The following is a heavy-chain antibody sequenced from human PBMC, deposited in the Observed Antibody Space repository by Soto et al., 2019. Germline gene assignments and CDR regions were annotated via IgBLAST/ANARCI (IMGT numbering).Heavy chain of an antibody. Sequence: PSQTLSLTCAISGDSVSSNSAAWNWIRQSPSRGLEWLGRTYYRSRWYNDSAVSLKSRIVINPDTSKNQFSLQLNSVTPEDTAVYYCASITWNHVTSRIYWGQGILVTVSS. V-gene: IGHV6-1*01. CDR1: GDSVSSNSAA. CDR3: ASITWNHVTSRIY. CDR2: TYYRSRWYN. D-gene: IGHD1-1*01. J-gene: IGHJ4*02.